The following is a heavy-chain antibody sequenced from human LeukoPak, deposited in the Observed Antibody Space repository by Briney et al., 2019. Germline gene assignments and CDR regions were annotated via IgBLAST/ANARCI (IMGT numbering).Heavy chain of an antibody. D-gene: IGHD1/OR15-1a*01. CDR3: ARLTIY. Sequence: GGSLRLSCAASGFTVSSNYMSWVRQAPGKGLEWVANIKQDGSEKYYVDSVKGRFTISRDNAKNSLFLQMNSLRAEDTAVYYCARLTIYWGQGTLVTVSS. CDR1: GFTVSSNY. V-gene: IGHV3-7*01. CDR2: IKQDGSEK. J-gene: IGHJ4*02.